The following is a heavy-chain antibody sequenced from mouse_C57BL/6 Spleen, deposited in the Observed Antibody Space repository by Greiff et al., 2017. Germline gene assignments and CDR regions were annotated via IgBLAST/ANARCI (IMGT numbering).Heavy chain of an antibody. D-gene: IGHD2-10*02. CDR2: INPNNGGT. V-gene: IGHV1-22*01. Sequence: EVKLVESGPELVKPGASVKMSCKASGYTFTDYNMHWVKQSHGKSLEWIGYINPNNGGTSYNQKFKGKATLTVNKSSSTAYMELRSLTSEDSAVYYCARRVWFYWYFDVWGTGTTVTVSS. CDR1: GYTFTDYN. J-gene: IGHJ1*03. CDR3: ARRVWFYWYFDV.